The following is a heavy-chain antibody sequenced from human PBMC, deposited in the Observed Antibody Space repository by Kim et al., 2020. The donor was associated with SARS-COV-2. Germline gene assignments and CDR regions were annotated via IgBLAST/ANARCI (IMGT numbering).Heavy chain of an antibody. V-gene: IGHV3-30*04. CDR2: ISYDGSNK. J-gene: IGHJ3*02. CDR3: ARDDDYGSGLALADAFDI. Sequence: GGSLRLSCAASGFTFSSYAMHWVRQAPGKGLEWVAVISYDGSNKYYADSVKGRFTISRDNSKNTLYLQMNSLRAEDTAVYYCARDDDYGSGLALADAFDIWGQGTMVTVAS. D-gene: IGHD3-10*01. CDR1: GFTFSSYA.